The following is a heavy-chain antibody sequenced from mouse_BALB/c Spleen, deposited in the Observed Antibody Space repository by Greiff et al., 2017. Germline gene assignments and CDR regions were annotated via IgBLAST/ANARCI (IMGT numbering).Heavy chain of an antibody. CDR1: GYTFTSYW. V-gene: IGHV1-69*02. J-gene: IGHJ1*01. Sequence: VQLQQSGAELVKPGASVKLSCKASGYTFTSYWMHWVKQRPGQGLEWIGEIDPSDSYTNYNQKFKGKATLTVDKSSSTAYMQLSSLTSEDSAVYYCARGGLHYYGYWYFDVWGAGTTVTVSS. CDR2: IDPSDSYT. CDR3: ARGGLHYYGYWYFDV. D-gene: IGHD1-2*01.